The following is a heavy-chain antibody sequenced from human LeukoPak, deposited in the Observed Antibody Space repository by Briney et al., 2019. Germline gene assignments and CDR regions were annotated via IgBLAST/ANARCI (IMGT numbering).Heavy chain of an antibody. Sequence: PGGSLRLSCAASGFTFDDYGMSWVRQAPGKGLEWVSGINWNGGSTGYADSVKGRFTISRDNAKNSLYLQMNSLRAEDTAVYYYAGDRGRWLQLRAFDIWGQGTMVTVSS. CDR2: INWNGGST. D-gene: IGHD5-24*01. V-gene: IGHV3-20*04. CDR3: AGDRGRWLQLRAFDI. J-gene: IGHJ3*02. CDR1: GFTFDDYG.